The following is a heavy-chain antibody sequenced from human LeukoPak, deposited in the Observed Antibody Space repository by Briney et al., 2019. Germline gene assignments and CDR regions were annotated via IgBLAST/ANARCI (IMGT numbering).Heavy chain of an antibody. J-gene: IGHJ4*02. D-gene: IGHD5-18*01. CDR2: ISGSGGST. CDR1: GFTFSSYA. Sequence: GGSLRLSCAASGFTFSSYAMSWVRQAPGKGLEWVSVISGSGGSTSYADSVKGRFTISRDNSMNTLYLQMNSLRVEDTAVYYCAKAVSGAYRYGLFDYWGQGTLVTVSS. CDR3: AKAVSGAYRYGLFDY. V-gene: IGHV3-23*01.